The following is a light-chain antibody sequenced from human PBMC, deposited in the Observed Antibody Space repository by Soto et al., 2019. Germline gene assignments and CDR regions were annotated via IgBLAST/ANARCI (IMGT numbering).Light chain of an antibody. CDR2: EVS. CDR1: RSDVADYNY. CDR3: SAYISRNIV. Sequence: QAVVTQPASVSGSPGQSITISCTGTRSDVADYNYVSWYQQHPGKAPKLMIYEVSYRPSGISNRFSGSKSGNTASLTISGLQAEDEADYYCSAYISRNIVFGGGTKLTVL. V-gene: IGLV2-14*01. J-gene: IGLJ3*02.